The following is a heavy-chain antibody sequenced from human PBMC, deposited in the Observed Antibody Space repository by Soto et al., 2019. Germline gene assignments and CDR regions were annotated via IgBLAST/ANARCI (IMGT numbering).Heavy chain of an antibody. CDR2: IIPKLGSA. Sequence: QVQLVQSGAEVKEPGSSVKVSCKASGGGNLRDYRTTWVRRAPGQGLEWMGGIIPKLGSANYAQNFQGRVTITADEGTNTVYMEPRSLRSDDTAVYYCARGSDGYNFGAVYWGQGTPVTVSS. CDR1: GGGNLRDYR. V-gene: IGHV1-69*01. CDR3: ARGSDGYNFGAVY. D-gene: IGHD5-12*01. J-gene: IGHJ4*02.